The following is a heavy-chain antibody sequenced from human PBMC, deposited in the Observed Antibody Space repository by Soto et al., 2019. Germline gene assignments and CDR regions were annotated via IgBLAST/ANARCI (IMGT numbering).Heavy chain of an antibody. V-gene: IGHV3-66*01. CDR2: IYSGGST. D-gene: IGHD3-22*01. CDR3: ARDRSEYYDSSGYYYFPSPLDY. CDR1: GFTVSSNY. Sequence: GGSLRLSCAASGFTVSSNYMSWVRQAPGKGLEWVSVIYSGGSTYYADSVKGRFTISRDNSKNTLYLQMNSLRAEDTAVYYCARDRSEYYDSSGYYYFPSPLDYWGQGTLVTVSS. J-gene: IGHJ4*02.